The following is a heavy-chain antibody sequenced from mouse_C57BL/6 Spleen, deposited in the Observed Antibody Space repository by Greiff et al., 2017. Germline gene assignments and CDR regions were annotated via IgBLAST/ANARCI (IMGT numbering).Heavy chain of an antibody. D-gene: IGHD2-10*01. Sequence: VQLQQPGAELVRPGTSVKLSCKASGYTFTSYWMHWVKQRPGQGLEWIGVIDLSDSYTNYNQKFKGKATLTVDTSSGTAYMQLSSLTSEDSAVYYCAKPLLSYFDYWGQGTTLTVSS. CDR3: AKPLLSYFDY. V-gene: IGHV1-59*01. CDR2: IDLSDSYT. J-gene: IGHJ2*01. CDR1: GYTFTSYW.